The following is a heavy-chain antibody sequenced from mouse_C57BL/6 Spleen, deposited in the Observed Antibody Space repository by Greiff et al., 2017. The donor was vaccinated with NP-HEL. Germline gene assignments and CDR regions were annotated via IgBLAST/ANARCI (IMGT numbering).Heavy chain of an antibody. CDR1: GYTFTSYW. CDR3: AREDDYVEAWFAY. Sequence: QVQLQQPGAELVKPGASVKLSCKASGYTFTSYWITWVKQRPGQGLEWIGDIYPGRGSTNYNEKFKCKATLTVDTSTSTAYLQLSSLTSEDAAVYYWAREDDYVEAWFAYWGQGTLVTVSA. CDR2: IYPGRGST. V-gene: IGHV1-55*01. J-gene: IGHJ3*01. D-gene: IGHD2-4*01.